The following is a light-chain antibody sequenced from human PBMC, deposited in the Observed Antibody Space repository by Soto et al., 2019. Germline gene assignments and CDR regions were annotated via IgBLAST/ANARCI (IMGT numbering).Light chain of an antibody. J-gene: IGKJ1*01. CDR3: QQYGSSPQT. Sequence: EIVMTQSPATLSVSPGERVTLSCRASQSVSSDLAWYQQKPGQAPRLVVYGASSRATGIPDRFSGSGSGTDFTLTISRLEPEDFAVYYCQQYGSSPQTFGQGTKV. CDR1: QSVSSD. V-gene: IGKV3-20*01. CDR2: GAS.